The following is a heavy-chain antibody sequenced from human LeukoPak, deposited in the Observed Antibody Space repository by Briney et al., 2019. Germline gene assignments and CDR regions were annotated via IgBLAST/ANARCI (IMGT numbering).Heavy chain of an antibody. CDR3: ARDRRIVATTGDY. J-gene: IGHJ4*02. Sequence: ASVKVSCKASGYSFSAHYMHWIRQAPGQGLEWMGQSNPDNVGTKYAPKFQGRVTMTRDTSIATVYMELRSLTSDDTAVYYCARDRRIVATTGDYWGQGTLVTVSS. CDR1: GYSFSAHY. V-gene: IGHV1-2*06. CDR2: SNPDNVGT. D-gene: IGHD5-12*01.